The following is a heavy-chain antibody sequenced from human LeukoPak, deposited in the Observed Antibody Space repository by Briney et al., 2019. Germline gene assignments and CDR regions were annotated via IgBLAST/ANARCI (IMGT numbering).Heavy chain of an antibody. CDR3: ARRAGAYSHPYDY. CDR1: GGSISSSNW. D-gene: IGHD4/OR15-4a*01. V-gene: IGHV4-4*02. CDR2: IFHSGST. J-gene: IGHJ4*02. Sequence: PSGTLSLTCTVSGGSISSSNWWSWVRQPPGKGLEWIGEIFHSGSTYYNPSLQSRVTISLDTSKNKFSLKLSSVTAADTAVYYCARRAGAYSHPYDYWGQGTLVTVSS.